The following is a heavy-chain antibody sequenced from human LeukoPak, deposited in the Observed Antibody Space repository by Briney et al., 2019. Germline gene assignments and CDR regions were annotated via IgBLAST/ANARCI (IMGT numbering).Heavy chain of an antibody. CDR3: ARDSRRLNFDY. CDR2: ISSSSYI. Sequence: EGSLRLSCAASGFTFSSYSMNWVRQAPGKGLEWVSSISSSSYIYYADSVKGRFTISRDNAKNSLYLRMNSLRAEDTAVYYCARDSRRLNFDYWGQGTLVTVSS. CDR1: GFTFSSYS. J-gene: IGHJ4*02. D-gene: IGHD2-21*01. V-gene: IGHV3-21*01.